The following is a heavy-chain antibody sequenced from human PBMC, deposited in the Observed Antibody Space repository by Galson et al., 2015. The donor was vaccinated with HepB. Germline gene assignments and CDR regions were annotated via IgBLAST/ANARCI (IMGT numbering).Heavy chain of an antibody. CDR1: GFTFSSSA. D-gene: IGHD6-19*01. CDR2: ILYDGSNQ. Sequence: ALRLSCAVSGFTFSSSAMHWVGHAPGLGLKWVAVILYDGSNQYYADSVRGRFTISRDNSKNTLFLQMNSLRAEDTAVYYCAREAEALDYWGQGTLVTVSS. CDR3: AREAEALDY. V-gene: IGHV3-30*04. J-gene: IGHJ4*02.